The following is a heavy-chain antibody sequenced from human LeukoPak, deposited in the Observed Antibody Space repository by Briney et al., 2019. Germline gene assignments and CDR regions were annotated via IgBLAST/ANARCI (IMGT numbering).Heavy chain of an antibody. CDR2: INHSGST. D-gene: IGHD5-18*01. Sequence: PSETLSLTCAVYGGSFSGYYWSWIRQPPGKGLEWIGEINHSGSTNYNPSLKSRVTISVDTSKNQFSLKLSSVTAADTAVYYCARRGGDEYSYQYYFDYWGQGTLVTVSS. CDR3: ARRGGDEYSYQYYFDY. V-gene: IGHV4-34*01. CDR1: GGSFSGYY. J-gene: IGHJ4*02.